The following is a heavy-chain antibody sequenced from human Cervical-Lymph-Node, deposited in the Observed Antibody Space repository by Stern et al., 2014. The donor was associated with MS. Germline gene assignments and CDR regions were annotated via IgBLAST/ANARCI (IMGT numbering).Heavy chain of an antibody. CDR3: ARRDFYDSDGYFDY. D-gene: IGHD3-22*01. CDR2: IYPGDSDT. V-gene: IGHV5-51*01. Sequence: EVQLVESGAEVKKPGESLKISCEGSGYTFSNYWIAWVRQMPGKGLEWMGIIYPGDSDTTYSPSFQGQVSISADKSINTAYLQWSSLKASDTAMYYCARRDFYDSDGYFDYWGQGTLVTVSS. J-gene: IGHJ4*02. CDR1: GYTFSNYW.